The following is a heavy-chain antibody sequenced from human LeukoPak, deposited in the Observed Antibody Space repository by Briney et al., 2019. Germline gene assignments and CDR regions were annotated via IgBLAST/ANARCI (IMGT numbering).Heavy chain of an antibody. CDR3: AKGDYYDSSGSLDY. Sequence: PGRSLRLSCAASGFTFEDYAMHWVRQAPRKGLEWVSGISWNSGSIGYADSVKGRFTISRDNAKNSLYLQMNSLRAEDMASYYCAKGDYYDSSGSLDYWGQGTLVTVSS. D-gene: IGHD3-22*01. V-gene: IGHV3-9*03. CDR2: ISWNSGSI. J-gene: IGHJ4*02. CDR1: GFTFEDYA.